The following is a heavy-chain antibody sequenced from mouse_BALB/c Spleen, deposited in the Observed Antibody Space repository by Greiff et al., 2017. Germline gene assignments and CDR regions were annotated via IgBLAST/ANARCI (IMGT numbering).Heavy chain of an antibody. Sequence: VQLQESGAELAKPGASVKMSCKASGYTFTSYWMHWVKQRPGQGLEWIGYINPSTGYTEYNQKFKEKATLTADKSSSTAYMQLSSLTSEDSAVYYCASLDYYGSSYGYFDVWGAGTTVTVSS. CDR3: ASLDYYGSSYGYFDV. J-gene: IGHJ1*01. CDR1: GYTFTSYW. CDR2: INPSTGYT. V-gene: IGHV1-7*01. D-gene: IGHD1-1*01.